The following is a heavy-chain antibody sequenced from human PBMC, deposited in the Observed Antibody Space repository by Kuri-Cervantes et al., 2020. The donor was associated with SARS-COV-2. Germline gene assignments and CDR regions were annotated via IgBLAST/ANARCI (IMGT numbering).Heavy chain of an antibody. D-gene: IGHD3-22*01. CDR1: GSTFSSYD. J-gene: IGHJ3*02. CDR3: AKDGYSSGYYADAFDI. V-gene: IGHV3-13*03. CDR2: IGTAGDT. Sequence: GESLKISCAACGSTFSSYDMHWVRQATGKGLEWVSAIGTAGDTYYPGSAKGQFTISRENAKNSLYLQMNSLKAEDTAVYYCAKDGYSSGYYADAFDIWGQGTMVTVSS.